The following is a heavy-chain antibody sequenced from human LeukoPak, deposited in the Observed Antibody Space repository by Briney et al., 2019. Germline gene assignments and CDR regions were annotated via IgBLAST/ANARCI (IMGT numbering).Heavy chain of an antibody. CDR1: GFSFTSYA. D-gene: IGHD3-10*01. J-gene: IGHJ6*02. Sequence: GGSLRLSCAASGFSFTSYAMHWVRQAPGKGLEWVAVISFDGNHKYYADSVKGRFTISRDNSKNTLYLQMNSLRAEDTAVYYCARGRGMMGYYGMDVWGQGTTVTVSS. V-gene: IGHV3-30*04. CDR3: ARGRGMMGYYGMDV. CDR2: ISFDGNHK.